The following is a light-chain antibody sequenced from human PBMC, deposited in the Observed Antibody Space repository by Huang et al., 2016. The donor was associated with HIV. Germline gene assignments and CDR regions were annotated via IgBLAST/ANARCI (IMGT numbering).Light chain of an antibody. CDR3: QQLKSYPYT. CDR1: QDISSF. V-gene: IGKV1-9*01. CDR2: AAS. Sequence: IQLTQSPSSLSTSVGDRVTITCRASQDISSFLAWYQQKPGQAPKLLIYAASTLESGVPSRFSGSGSGPDFTFTISSLQPEDCAIYFCQQLKSYPYTFGQGTKLEIK. J-gene: IGKJ2*01.